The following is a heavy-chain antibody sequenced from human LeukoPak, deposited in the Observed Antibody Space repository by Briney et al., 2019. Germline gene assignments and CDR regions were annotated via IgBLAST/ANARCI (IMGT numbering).Heavy chain of an antibody. J-gene: IGHJ4*02. CDR1: GFTFSSYW. V-gene: IGHV3-74*01. Sequence: GRSLRLSCAASGFTFSSYWMHWVRQAPGKGLVWVSHIKSDGSDTDYADSVKGRFTISRDNAKSTLSLQMNSLRAEDTAVYYCARGKNGDSLFDYWGQGTLVTVSS. CDR3: ARGKNGDSLFDY. CDR2: IKSDGSDT. D-gene: IGHD4-17*01.